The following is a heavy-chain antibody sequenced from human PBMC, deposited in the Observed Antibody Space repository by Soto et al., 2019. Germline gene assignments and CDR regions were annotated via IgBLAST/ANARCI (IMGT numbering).Heavy chain of an antibody. J-gene: IGHJ4*02. V-gene: IGHV2-5*02. CDR2: IYWDDDK. Sequence: QITLKESGPALVKPTQTLTLTCSFSGFSLSTSGVGVVWILQPPGKALKWLAVIYWDDDKRYSPSLKSRLTNTKDTSKNQVVLTITKMDPVDTATYYCAPRVPRCAGDDCYIAYFDYWGQGTLVTVSS. CDR3: APRVPRCAGDDCYIAYFDY. D-gene: IGHD2-21*02. CDR1: GFSLSTSGVG.